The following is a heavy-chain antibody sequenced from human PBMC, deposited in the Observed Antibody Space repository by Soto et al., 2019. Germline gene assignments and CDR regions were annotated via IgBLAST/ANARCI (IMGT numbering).Heavy chain of an antibody. CDR1: GYTFTSYG. V-gene: IGHV1-18*01. D-gene: IGHD3-9*01. CDR2: ISAYNGNT. CDR3: ARDLGGIPSYDILTGYYLYGMAV. J-gene: IGHJ6*02. Sequence: ASVKVSCKASGYTFTSYGISWVRQAPGQGLEWMGWISAYNGNTNYAQKLQGRVTMTTDTSTSTAYMELRSLRSDDTAVYYCARDLGGIPSYDILTGYYLYGMAVWGQGTTVTVSS.